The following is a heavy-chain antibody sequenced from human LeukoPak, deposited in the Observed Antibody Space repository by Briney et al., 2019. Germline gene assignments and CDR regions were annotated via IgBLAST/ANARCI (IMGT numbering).Heavy chain of an antibody. Sequence: PSETLSLTCTVSGGSISSSSYYWGWIRQPPGKGLEWIGSIYYSGSTYYNPSLKSRVTISVDTSKNQFSLKLSSVTAADTAVYYCARAGSYRGFFDYWGQGTLLTVSS. V-gene: IGHV4-39*07. D-gene: IGHD3-10*01. J-gene: IGHJ4*02. CDR3: ARAGSYRGFFDY. CDR2: IYYSGST. CDR1: GGSISSSSYY.